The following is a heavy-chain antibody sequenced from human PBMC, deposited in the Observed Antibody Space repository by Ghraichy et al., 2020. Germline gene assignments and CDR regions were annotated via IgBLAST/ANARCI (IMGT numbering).Heavy chain of an antibody. CDR1: GYTFTSYY. J-gene: IGHJ6*02. D-gene: IGHD3-3*01. Sequence: ASVKVSCKASGYTFTSYYMHWVRQAPGQGLEWMGIINPSGGSTSYAQKFQGRVTMTRDTSTSTVYMELSSLRSEDTAVYYCARRGPITIFGDYYYYYGMDVWGQGTTVTVSS. CDR2: INPSGGST. V-gene: IGHV1-46*03. CDR3: ARRGPITIFGDYYYYYGMDV.